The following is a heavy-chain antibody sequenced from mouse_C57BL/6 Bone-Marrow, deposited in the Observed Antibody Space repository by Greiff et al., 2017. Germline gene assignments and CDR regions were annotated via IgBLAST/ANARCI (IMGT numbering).Heavy chain of an antibody. V-gene: IGHV5-4*01. CDR3: AREDYSSMDY. D-gene: IGHD2-13*01. CDR1: GFTFSSYA. Sequence: EVQVVESGGGLVKPGGSLKLSCAASGFTFSSYAMSWVRQTPEKRLEWVATISDGGSYTYYPDNVKGRFTISRDNAKNNLYLQMSHLKSEDTAMYYCAREDYSSMDYWGQGTSVTVSS. CDR2: ISDGGSYT. J-gene: IGHJ4*01.